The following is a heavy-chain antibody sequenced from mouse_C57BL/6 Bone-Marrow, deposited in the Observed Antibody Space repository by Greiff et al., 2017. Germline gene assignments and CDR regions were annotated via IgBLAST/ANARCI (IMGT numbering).Heavy chain of an antibody. CDR3: ARFIGDY. Sequence: EVKLMESGPGLVKPSPSLSLTCSVTGYSITSGYYWNWIRQFPGNKLEWMGYISYDGSNNYNPSLKNRISITRDTSKNQFFLKLNSVTTEDTATYYCARFIGDYWGQGTTLTVSS. D-gene: IGHD1-1*01. CDR2: ISYDGSN. CDR1: GYSITSGYY. J-gene: IGHJ2*01. V-gene: IGHV3-6*01.